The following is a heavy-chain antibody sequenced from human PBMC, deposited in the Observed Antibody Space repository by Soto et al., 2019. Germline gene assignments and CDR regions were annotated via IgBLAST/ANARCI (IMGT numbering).Heavy chain of an antibody. CDR1: GGSISSYY. V-gene: IGHV4-59*01. CDR2: IYYSGST. J-gene: IGHJ5*02. D-gene: IGHD3-22*01. Sequence: SETLSLTCTASGGSISSYYWSWIRQPPGKGLEWIGYIYYSGSTNYNPSLKSRVTISVDTSKNQFSLKLSSVTAADTAVYYCARDSGVGDSSGYYNWFDPWGQGTLVTVSS. CDR3: ARDSGVGDSSGYYNWFDP.